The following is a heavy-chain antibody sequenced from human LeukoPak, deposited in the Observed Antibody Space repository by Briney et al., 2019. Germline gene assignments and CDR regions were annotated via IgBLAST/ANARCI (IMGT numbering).Heavy chain of an antibody. CDR3: ARDPSYSSGFFDY. J-gene: IGHJ4*02. CDR1: GGSISSSSYY. V-gene: IGHV4-39*07. D-gene: IGHD6-19*01. Sequence: PSETLSLTCTVSGGSISSSSYYWGWIRQPPGKGLEWIGSIYYSGSTYYNPSLKSRVTISVDTSKNQFSLKLSSVTAADTAVYYCARDPSYSSGFFDYWGQGTLVTVSS. CDR2: IYYSGST.